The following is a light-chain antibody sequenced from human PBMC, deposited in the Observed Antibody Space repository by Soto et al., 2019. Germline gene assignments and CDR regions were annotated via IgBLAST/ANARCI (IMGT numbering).Light chain of an antibody. V-gene: IGKV1-5*03. CDR2: ATS. CDR3: QQYKSFSLT. Sequence: DIQMTQSPSTLSASVGDRVTITCRASQTINSWLAWYQQKPGKAPKLLIYATSNLESGVPSRFSGSGSGTEFSLTISSLQPDDFATYYCQQYKSFSLTFGGGNRVEVK. J-gene: IGKJ4*01. CDR1: QTINSW.